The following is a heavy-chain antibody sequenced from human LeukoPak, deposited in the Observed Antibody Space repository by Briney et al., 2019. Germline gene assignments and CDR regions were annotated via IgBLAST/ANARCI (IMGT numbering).Heavy chain of an antibody. CDR1: GGSISSYY. CDR3: ARASYCGGDCYYLDY. J-gene: IGHJ4*02. Sequence: SETLSLTCTVSGGSISSYYWSWIRQPPGKGLEWIGYIYYSGSTNYNPSLKSRVTISVDASKNQFSLKLSSVTAADTAVYYCARASYCGGDCYYLDYWGQGTLVTVSS. D-gene: IGHD2-21*01. V-gene: IGHV4-59*01. CDR2: IYYSGST.